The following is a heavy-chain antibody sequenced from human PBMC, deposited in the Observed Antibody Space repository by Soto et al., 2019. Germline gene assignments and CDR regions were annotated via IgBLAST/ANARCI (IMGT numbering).Heavy chain of an antibody. CDR1: GFTFSSYA. V-gene: IGHV3-23*01. Sequence: EVQLLESGESLVQPGGSLRLSCAASGFTFSSYAMNWVRQAPGKGLEWVSAISGGGGSTYYADSVKGRFTISRDNSNNTLYLQMNSLRAEDTAVYYCAKGRWYPDYWGQGTLVTVSS. J-gene: IGHJ4*02. D-gene: IGHD2-15*01. CDR2: ISGGGGST. CDR3: AKGRWYPDY.